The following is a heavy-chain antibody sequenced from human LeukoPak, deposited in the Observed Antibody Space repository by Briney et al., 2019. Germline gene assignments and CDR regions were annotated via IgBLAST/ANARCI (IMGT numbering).Heavy chain of an antibody. J-gene: IGHJ1*01. CDR3: ARHRIAARPGYFQH. D-gene: IGHD6-6*01. V-gene: IGHV4-34*01. Sequence: PSETLSLTCAVYGGSFSGYYWSWIRQPPGKGLEWIGEINHSGSTNYNPSLKSRVTISVDTSKNQFSLKLSSVTAADTAVYYCARHRIAARPGYFQHWGQGTLVTVSS. CDR2: INHSGST. CDR1: GGSFSGYY.